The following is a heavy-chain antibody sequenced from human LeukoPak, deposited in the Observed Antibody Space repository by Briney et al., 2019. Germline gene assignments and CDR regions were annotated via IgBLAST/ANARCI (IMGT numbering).Heavy chain of an antibody. J-gene: IGHJ4*02. D-gene: IGHD2-21*01. Sequence: KPSETLSLTCTVSGGSISSSSYYWGWTRQPPGKGLEWIGSIYYSGSTYYNPSLKSRVTISVDTSKNQFSLKLSSVTAADTAVYYCARQIYCGGDCYSGFDYWGQGTLVTVSS. CDR2: IYYSGST. CDR1: GGSISSSSYY. CDR3: ARQIYCGGDCYSGFDY. V-gene: IGHV4-39*01.